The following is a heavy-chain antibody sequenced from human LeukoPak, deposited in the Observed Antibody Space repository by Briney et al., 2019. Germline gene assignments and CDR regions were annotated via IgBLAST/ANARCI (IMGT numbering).Heavy chain of an antibody. CDR2: MNPNSGNT. CDR3: ARGPRYCSSTSCLYYFDY. J-gene: IGHJ4*02. V-gene: IGHV1-8*01. D-gene: IGHD2-2*01. CDR1: GYTFTSCD. Sequence: ASVKVSCKASGYTFTSCDINWVRQATGQGLEWMGWMNPNSGNTGYAQKFQGRVTMTRNTSISTAYMELSSLRSEDTAVYYCARGPRYCSSTSCLYYFDYWGQGTLVTVSS.